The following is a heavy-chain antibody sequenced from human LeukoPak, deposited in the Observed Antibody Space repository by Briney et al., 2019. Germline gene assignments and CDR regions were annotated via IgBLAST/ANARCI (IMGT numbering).Heavy chain of an antibody. CDR3: ARGKMYNWNYFDY. V-gene: IGHV3-7*01. Sequence: GGSLRLSCAASGFTFSSYWMSWVRQAPGKGLEWVANIKQDGSEKYYVDSVKGRFTISRDNAKNSLYLQMNSLRAEDTAVYYCARGKMYNWNYFDYWGQGTLVTVSS. CDR1: GFTFSSYW. J-gene: IGHJ4*02. CDR2: IKQDGSEK. D-gene: IGHD1-20*01.